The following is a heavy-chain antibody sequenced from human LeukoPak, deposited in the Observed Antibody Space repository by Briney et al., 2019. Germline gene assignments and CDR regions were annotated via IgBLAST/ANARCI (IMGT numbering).Heavy chain of an antibody. D-gene: IGHD3-16*01. CDR1: GFTFTNSA. J-gene: IGHJ3*02. Sequence: GASVKVSCKASGFTFTNSAVQWVRQARGQRLEWIGWIVVGSGNTNYAQKFQGRVTMTRDTSTSTVYMELSSLRSEDTAVYYCARDVHTSYIWGAFDIWGQGTMVTVSS. CDR3: ARDVHTSYIWGAFDI. CDR2: IVVGSGNT. V-gene: IGHV1-58*01.